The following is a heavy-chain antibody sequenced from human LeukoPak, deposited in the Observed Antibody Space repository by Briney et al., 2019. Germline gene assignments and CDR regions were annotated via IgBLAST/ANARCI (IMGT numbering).Heavy chain of an antibody. V-gene: IGHV3-30*04. CDR2: ISYDGSNK. J-gene: IGHJ6*03. D-gene: IGHD3-9*01. Sequence: GRSLRLSCAASGFTFSSYAMHWVRQAPGKGLEWVAVISYDGSNKYYADSVKGRFTISRDNSKNTLYLQMNSLRAEDTAVYYCARGMRNYDILTGVYYYYYMDVWGKGTTVTVSS. CDR3: ARGMRNYDILTGVYYYYYMDV. CDR1: GFTFSSYA.